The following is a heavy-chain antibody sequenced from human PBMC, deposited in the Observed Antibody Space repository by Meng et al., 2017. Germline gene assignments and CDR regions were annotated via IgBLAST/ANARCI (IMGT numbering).Heavy chain of an antibody. Sequence: QVHVVQAGAEVKKPGSSVKVSCKASGGTFSSYAISWVRQAPGQGLEWMGGIIPIFGTANYAQKFQGRVTITADKSTSTAYMELSSLRSEDTAVYYCARRDGYCSGGSCFFWFDPWGQGTLVTVSS. J-gene: IGHJ5*02. CDR3: ARRDGYCSGGSCFFWFDP. CDR2: IIPIFGTA. D-gene: IGHD2-15*01. CDR1: GGTFSSYA. V-gene: IGHV1-69*06.